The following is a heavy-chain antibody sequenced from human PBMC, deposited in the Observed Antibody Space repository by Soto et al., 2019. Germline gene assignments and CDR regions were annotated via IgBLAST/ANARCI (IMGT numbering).Heavy chain of an antibody. Sequence: SVKVSCKASGGTFSSYAISWVRQAPGQGLEWMGGIIPIFGTANYAQKFQGRVTITADESTSTAYMELSSLRSEDTAVYYCARDYPANRYYYYYYGMDVWGQGTTVTVSS. V-gene: IGHV1-69*13. D-gene: IGHD6-25*01. CDR3: ARDYPANRYYYYYYGMDV. CDR1: GGTFSSYA. CDR2: IIPIFGTA. J-gene: IGHJ6*02.